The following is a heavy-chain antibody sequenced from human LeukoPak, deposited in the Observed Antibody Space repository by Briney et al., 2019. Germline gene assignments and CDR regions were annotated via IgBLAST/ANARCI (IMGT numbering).Heavy chain of an antibody. D-gene: IGHD2-2*01. J-gene: IGHJ6*03. CDR1: GGPIRNYY. CDR3: ARGRTTHYFNYYLDV. V-gene: IGHV4-59*01. Sequence: SETLSLTCAVCGGPIRNYYWSWVPQPPGTGLEWLGYISYSGSTTYNPSLTSPLTISVDMSKSQFSLTLSSVPAADTAMYSSARGRTTHYFNYYLDVWGNGATVTVSS. CDR2: ISYSGST.